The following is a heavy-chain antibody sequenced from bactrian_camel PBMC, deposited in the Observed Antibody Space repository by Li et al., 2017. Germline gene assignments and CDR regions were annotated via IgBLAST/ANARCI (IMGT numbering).Heavy chain of an antibody. D-gene: IGHD6*01. CDR2: VDIHGST. CDR1: GFTSKECA. J-gene: IGHJ4*01. Sequence: HVQLVESGGGSVQPGGSLTLSCTVPGFTSKECAMAWFRQAAGKEREGVAAVDIHGSTFYPPSVRGRFIISVDNAKNTVYLEMNNLTADDTAMYYCAARRGPWFEVYGSRWCGLDARYEYWGQGTQVTVS. V-gene: IGHV3S9*01. CDR3: AARRGPWFEVYGSRWCGLDARYEY.